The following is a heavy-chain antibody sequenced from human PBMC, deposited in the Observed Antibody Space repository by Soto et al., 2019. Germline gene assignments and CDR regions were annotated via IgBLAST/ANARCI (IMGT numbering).Heavy chain of an antibody. CDR1: GFSLSTRGVG. CDR2: MYWDDDK. V-gene: IGHV2-5*02. Sequence: QITLKESGPTLGKPTHTLTLTCTFSGFSLSTRGVGVGWIRQPPGKALEWLALMYWDDDKRFSPSLKSRLNLTSDTSKNQVVLTMTNKDPDDTATYYCAHSTVNSDFTHWGQGTLVTVSS. D-gene: IGHD1-26*01. CDR3: AHSTVNSDFTH. J-gene: IGHJ4*02.